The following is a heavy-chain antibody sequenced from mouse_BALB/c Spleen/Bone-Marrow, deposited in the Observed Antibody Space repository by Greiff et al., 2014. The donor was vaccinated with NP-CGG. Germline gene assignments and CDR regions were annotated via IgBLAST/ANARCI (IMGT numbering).Heavy chain of an antibody. Sequence: VQGVESGAELVKPGASVKLSCKASGYTFTSYYMYWVKQRPGQGLEWIGEINPSNGGTNFNEKFKSKATLTVDKSSSTAYMQLSSLTFEDSAIYYCTRPYYGYVGYAYWGQATQVPVPA. J-gene: IGHJ3*01. CDR2: INPSNGGT. CDR3: TRPYYGYVGYAY. CDR1: GYTFTSYY. V-gene: IGHV1S81*02. D-gene: IGHD1-2*01.